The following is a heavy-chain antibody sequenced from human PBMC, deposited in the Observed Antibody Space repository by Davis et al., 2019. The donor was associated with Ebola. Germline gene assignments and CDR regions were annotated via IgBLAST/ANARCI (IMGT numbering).Heavy chain of an antibody. CDR1: GFNFSHYA. V-gene: IGHV3-11*01. J-gene: IGHJ4*02. CDR3: ARECVSTSCFEY. D-gene: IGHD2-2*01. CDR2: ISPTGTIV. Sequence: GESLKISCAVSGFNFSHYAMSWVRQAPGKGLEWVSYISPTGTIVSYADSVKGRFTISRDNSKKSVFLQIDSLSVEDTAVYYCARECVSTSCFEYWGQGTLVTVSS.